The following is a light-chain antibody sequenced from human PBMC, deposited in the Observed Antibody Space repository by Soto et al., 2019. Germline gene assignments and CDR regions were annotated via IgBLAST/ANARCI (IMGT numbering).Light chain of an antibody. J-gene: IGLJ2*01. CDR3: QSYDSSNVV. CDR2: EDD. CDR1: SGTIVSNF. Sequence: NFMLTQPHSVSESPGKTVTISCTRSSGTIVSNFVQWFQQRPGSVPTAVIFEDDQRPSGVPDRFSGSIDSSSTSASLTISGLKAEDEADYYCQSYDSSNVVFGGGTKLTVL. V-gene: IGLV6-57*04.